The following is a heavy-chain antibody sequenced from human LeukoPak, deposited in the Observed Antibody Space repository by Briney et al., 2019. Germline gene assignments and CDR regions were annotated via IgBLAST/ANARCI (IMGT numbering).Heavy chain of an antibody. Sequence: SETLSLTYIVSGGSITSGSYYWNWIRQPAGKGLEWIGRIYTNGNTHYNPSLESRLTISIDTSKSQFLLNLSSVTAADTAVYSCARFRGPLFDLWGEGTKVTVSS. CDR2: IYTNGNT. V-gene: IGHV4-61*02. J-gene: IGHJ3*01. CDR1: GGSITSGSYY. D-gene: IGHD3-16*01. CDR3: ARFRGPLFDL.